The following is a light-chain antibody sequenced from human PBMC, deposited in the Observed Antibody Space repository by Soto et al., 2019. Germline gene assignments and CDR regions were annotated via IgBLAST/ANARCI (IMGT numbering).Light chain of an antibody. CDR2: GAS. J-gene: IGKJ1*01. CDR3: QQYHGWPWT. Sequence: EIVMTQSPATLSVSPGEGATLSCRASQSISNHLAWFQQKPGQAPRLLITGASTWVTGIPARFSGSGSGTEFTLTISSLQSEDFAVYYCQQYHGWPWTFGQGTKVEIK. CDR1: QSISNH. V-gene: IGKV3-15*01.